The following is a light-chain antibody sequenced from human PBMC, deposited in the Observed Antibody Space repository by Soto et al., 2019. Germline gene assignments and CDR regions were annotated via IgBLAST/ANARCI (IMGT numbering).Light chain of an antibody. V-gene: IGLV2-8*01. J-gene: IGLJ1*01. CDR3: TSHAGTIIFPYI. CDR1: SSDVGAYNY. Sequence: QSVLAQPPSASGSPGQSVTISCTGTSSDVGAYNYVSWYQHHPGKAPKLMVYEVNKRPSGVPDRFSGSKSGNTASLTVSGLQAEDEADYYCTSHAGTIIFPYIFGNGIKVTGL. CDR2: EVN.